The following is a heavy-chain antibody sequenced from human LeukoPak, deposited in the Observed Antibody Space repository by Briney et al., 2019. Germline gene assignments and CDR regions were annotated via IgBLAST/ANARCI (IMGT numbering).Heavy chain of an antibody. CDR2: INHSGST. V-gene: IGHV4-34*01. CDR1: GGSFSGCY. J-gene: IGHJ5*02. D-gene: IGHD2-2*01. Sequence: SETLSLTCAVYGGSFSGCYWSWIRQPPGKGLEWIGEINHSGSTNYNPSLKSRVTISVDTSKNQFSLKLSSVTAADTAVYYCARGVGRYCSSTSCYHNWFDPWGQGTLVTVSS. CDR3: ARGVGRYCSSTSCYHNWFDP.